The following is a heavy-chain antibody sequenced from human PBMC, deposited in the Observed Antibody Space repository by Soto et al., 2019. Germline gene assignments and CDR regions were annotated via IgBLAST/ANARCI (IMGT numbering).Heavy chain of an antibody. Sequence: QVQLVQSGAEVKKPGASVKVSCKASGYTFTSYPMHWVRQAPGQRPEWMGWINAANGNTKYSEKLQGRVTITRDTSASTAYMELSSLRSEDTAVYYCARSDCSSTSCYHGGFDYWGQGTLVTVSA. CDR3: ARSDCSSTSCYHGGFDY. D-gene: IGHD2-2*01. J-gene: IGHJ4*02. CDR2: INAANGNT. CDR1: GYTFTSYP. V-gene: IGHV1-3*01.